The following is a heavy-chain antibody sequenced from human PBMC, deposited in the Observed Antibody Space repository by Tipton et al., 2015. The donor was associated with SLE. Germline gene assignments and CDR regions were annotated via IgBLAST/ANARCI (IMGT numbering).Heavy chain of an antibody. CDR3: ARALWKGGDY. CDR2: INHSGST. CDR1: GGSFSDYY. V-gene: IGHV4-34*01. D-gene: IGHD1-1*01. J-gene: IGHJ4*02. Sequence: LRLSCAVYGGSFSDYYWSWIRQPPGKGLEWIGEINHSGSTNHNPSLKSRVTISVDTSKNQLSLKLSAVTAADTAVYYCARALWKGGDYWGQGTLVTVSS.